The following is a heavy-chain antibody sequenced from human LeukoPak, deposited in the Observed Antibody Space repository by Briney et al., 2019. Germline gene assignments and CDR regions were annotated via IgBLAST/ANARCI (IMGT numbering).Heavy chain of an antibody. CDR2: INHSGST. J-gene: IGHJ3*02. Sequence: SETLSLTCAVYGGSFSGYYWSWIRQPPGKGLEWIGEINHSGSTNYNPSLKSRVTISVDTSENQFPLKLSSVTAADTAVYYCARGSGRYYYDSSGYFLAFDIWGQGTMVTVSS. D-gene: IGHD3-22*01. CDR1: GGSFSGYY. V-gene: IGHV4-34*01. CDR3: ARGSGRYYYDSSGYFLAFDI.